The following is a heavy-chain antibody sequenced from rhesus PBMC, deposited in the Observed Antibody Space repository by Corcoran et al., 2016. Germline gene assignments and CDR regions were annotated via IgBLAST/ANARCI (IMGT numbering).Heavy chain of an antibody. D-gene: IGHD5-42*01. CDR1: GGSFSSSW. V-gene: IGHV4-80*01. Sequence: QVQLQQWGEGLVKPSETLSLTCAVSGGSFSSSWWSWIRQPPGKGLEWIGEINGNSGSTNYNPSLKSRVTISKDASKNQFSLKLSSVTAADTAVYYCARQGIFDYWGQGVLVTVSS. CDR3: ARQGIFDY. CDR2: INGNSGST. J-gene: IGHJ4*01.